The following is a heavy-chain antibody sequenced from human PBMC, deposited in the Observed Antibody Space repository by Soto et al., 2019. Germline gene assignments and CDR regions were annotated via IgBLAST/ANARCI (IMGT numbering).Heavy chain of an antibody. CDR2: IYTGDSDT. D-gene: IGHD3-9*01. CDR1: GYSFTSYW. J-gene: IGHJ4*02. V-gene: IGHV5-51*01. Sequence: GESLKISCKGSGYSFTSYWIGWVRQVPGKGLEWMGIIYTGDSDTRYSPSFQGQVTISADKSISTAYLQWSSLKASDTAMYYCARIRYYDILTGLPRYFDYWGQGTLVTVSS. CDR3: ARIRYYDILTGLPRYFDY.